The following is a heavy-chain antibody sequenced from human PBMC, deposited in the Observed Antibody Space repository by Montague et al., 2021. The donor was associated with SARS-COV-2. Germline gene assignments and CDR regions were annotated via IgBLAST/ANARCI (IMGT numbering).Heavy chain of an antibody. D-gene: IGHD2-2*01. Sequence: SETLSLTCAVYGGSFSVYYWSWLRQSPRSGLEWIALIYHSGTANYNPSLKSRVTISVDTSKNQFTLKLTSVTAADTAMYYCAKGRDVVRAARTLVALDLWGQGTMVTVSS. CDR2: IYHSGTA. CDR3: AKGRDVVRAARTLVALDL. J-gene: IGHJ3*01. V-gene: IGHV4-34*01. CDR1: GGSFSVYY.